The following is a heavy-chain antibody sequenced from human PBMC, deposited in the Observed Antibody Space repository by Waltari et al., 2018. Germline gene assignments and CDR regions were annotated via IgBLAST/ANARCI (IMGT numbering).Heavy chain of an antibody. D-gene: IGHD3-16*01. CDR3: TKDLQPGGADV. CDR2: IYWNMDRI. V-gene: IGHV3-9*02. CDR1: GFSSNDYA. Sequence: EVQLVESGGGLVQPGRSLRLSCAASGFSSNDYAMHWVRLAPGKGLEWVSGIYWNMDRIDYADSVKGRFTVSRDNAKNSLYLQMNSLRPEDSALYYCTKDLQPGGADVWGQGTTVTVSS. J-gene: IGHJ6*02.